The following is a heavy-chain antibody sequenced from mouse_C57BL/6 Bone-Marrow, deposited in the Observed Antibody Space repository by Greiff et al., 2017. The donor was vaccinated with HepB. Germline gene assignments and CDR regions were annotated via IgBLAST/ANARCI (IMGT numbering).Heavy chain of an antibody. J-gene: IGHJ4*01. V-gene: IGHV5-15*04. CDR2: ISNLAYSI. CDR3: ARRLRYAMDY. Sequence: EVQWVVSGGGLVQPGGSLKLSCAAFGFTFCDYGMAWVRQAPRKGPEWVAFISNLAYSIYYADTVTGRFTISRENAKNTLYLEMSSLRSEDTAMYYCARRLRYAMDYWGQGTSVTVSS. CDR1: GFTFCDYG.